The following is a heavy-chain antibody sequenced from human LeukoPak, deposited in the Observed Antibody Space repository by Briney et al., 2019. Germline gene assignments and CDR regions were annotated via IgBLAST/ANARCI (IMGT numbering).Heavy chain of an antibody. V-gene: IGHV4-34*01. CDR1: GGSFSGDF. CDR3: ARHTWQWLPFDG. CDR2: INHGGST. Sequence: SETLSLTCAVYGGSFSGDFWSWIRQSPGKGLEWIGEINHGGSTTYNPSLQSRVTMSVDTSTNQISLKMTSVTAADTAIYYCARHTWQWLPFDGWGQGTQVTISS. J-gene: IGHJ4*02. D-gene: IGHD5-12*01.